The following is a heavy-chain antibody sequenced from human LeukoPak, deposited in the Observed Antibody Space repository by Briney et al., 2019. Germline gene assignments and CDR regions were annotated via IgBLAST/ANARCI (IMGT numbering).Heavy chain of an antibody. CDR2: INPNSGGT. CDR1: GYTFTGYY. J-gene: IGHJ4*02. D-gene: IGHD5-18*01. V-gene: IGHV1-2*02. Sequence: GASVKVSCKASGYTFTGYYMHWVRQAPGQGLEWMGWINPNSGGTNYAQKFQGRVTMTRDTSISTAYMELSRLRSDDTAVYYCARDSKRGYSYGTDYWGQGTPVTVSS. CDR3: ARDSKRGYSYGTDY.